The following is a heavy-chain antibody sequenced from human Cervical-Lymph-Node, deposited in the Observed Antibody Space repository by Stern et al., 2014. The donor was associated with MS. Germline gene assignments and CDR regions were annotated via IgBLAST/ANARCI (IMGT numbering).Heavy chain of an antibody. CDR1: GYTFTSNW. V-gene: IGHV5-51*01. Sequence: EVQLVESGAEVKKPGESLKISCKGSGYTFTSNWIAWVRQMPGKGLQWMGIIYPYDSDTRYSPSFQGQVTISADKSISTAYLQWSRLKASDTAMYYCARAWGDAIDIWGHGTMVTVSS. CDR2: IYPYDSDT. D-gene: IGHD7-27*01. J-gene: IGHJ3*02. CDR3: ARAWGDAIDI.